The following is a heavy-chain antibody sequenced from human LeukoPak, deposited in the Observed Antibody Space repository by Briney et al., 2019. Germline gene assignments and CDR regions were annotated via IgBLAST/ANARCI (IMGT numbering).Heavy chain of an antibody. CDR3: ARGLGATYDY. CDR1: GFTVSSNY. Sequence: GGSLRLSCAASGFTVSSNYMSWVRQAPGKGLVWVSRINSDGSSTSYADSVKGRFTISRDNAKNTLYLQMNSLRAEDTAVYYCARGLGATYDYWGQGTLVTVSS. J-gene: IGHJ4*02. CDR2: INSDGSST. V-gene: IGHV3-74*01. D-gene: IGHD1-26*01.